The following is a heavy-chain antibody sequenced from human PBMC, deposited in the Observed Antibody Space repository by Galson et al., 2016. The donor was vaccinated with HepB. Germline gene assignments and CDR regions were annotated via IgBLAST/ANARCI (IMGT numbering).Heavy chain of an antibody. J-gene: IGHJ3*02. D-gene: IGHD3-22*01. Sequence: SLRLSCAASGFTLDHYAIHWVRQAPGKGLEWVSGISWNSGSIGYADSVKGRFTISRDNAKNSLYLQMNSLRAGDTALYYCAKDSGAYYYDSSGYRRNAFVIWGQGTMVTVSS. V-gene: IGHV3-9*01. CDR3: AKDSGAYYYDSSGYRRNAFVI. CDR2: ISWNSGSI. CDR1: GFTLDHYA.